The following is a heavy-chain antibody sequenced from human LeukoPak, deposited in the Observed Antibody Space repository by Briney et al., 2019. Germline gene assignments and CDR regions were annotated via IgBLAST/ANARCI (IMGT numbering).Heavy chain of an antibody. CDR1: GGTFSSYA. J-gene: IGHJ4*02. D-gene: IGHD3-22*01. CDR3: AREGPYYYDSSGLEFIDY. Sequence: SVKVSCKASGGTFSSYAISWVRQAPGQGLEWMGGIIPIFGTANYAQKFQGRVTITADESTSTAYMELSSLRSEDTAVYYCAREGPYYYDSSGLEFIDYWGQGTLVTVSS. CDR2: IIPIFGTA. V-gene: IGHV1-69*13.